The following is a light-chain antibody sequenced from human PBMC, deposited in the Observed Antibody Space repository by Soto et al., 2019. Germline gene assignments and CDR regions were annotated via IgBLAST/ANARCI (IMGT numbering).Light chain of an antibody. Sequence: NFMLTQPHSVSESPGKTVIISCTRSSGSIASNYVQWYQQRPGSSPTTVIYEDNQRPSGVPDRFSGSIDSSSNSAYLTISGLKTEDEADYYCQSYDTNTIFGGGTKLTVL. V-gene: IGLV6-57*01. CDR1: SGSIASNY. CDR2: EDN. CDR3: QSYDTNTI. J-gene: IGLJ2*01.